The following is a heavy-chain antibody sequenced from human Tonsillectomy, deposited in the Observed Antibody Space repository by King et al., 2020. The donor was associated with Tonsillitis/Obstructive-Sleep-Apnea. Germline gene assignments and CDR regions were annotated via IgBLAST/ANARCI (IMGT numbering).Heavy chain of an antibody. J-gene: IGHJ6*03. CDR1: GFTFSNYA. V-gene: IGHV3-23*04. Sequence: VQLVESGGGLVQPGGSLRLSCAASGFTFSNYAMSWVRQAPGKGLEWVSAISASGGNTYYADSVKGRFTVSRDNPKNTLYLQMNSLRAEDTAIYYCANSFDQNYYYDYMDAWGKGTADTVSS. CDR2: ISASGGNT. CDR3: ANSFDQNYYYDYMDA.